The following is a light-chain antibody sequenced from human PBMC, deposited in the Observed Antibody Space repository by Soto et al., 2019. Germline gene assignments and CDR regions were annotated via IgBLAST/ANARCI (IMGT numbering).Light chain of an antibody. Sequence: EIVVTQSPLSLPVILGESASISCRSSQSLLHSNEFNYLDGYLQRPGQSPQLLIYMASSRASGVPDRFSGSGSGTDFTLTITRVEAEDVGIYYCMQAVQTPWSFGQGTKVEIK. CDR3: MQAVQTPWS. J-gene: IGKJ1*01. CDR1: QSLLHSNEFNY. CDR2: MAS. V-gene: IGKV2-28*01.